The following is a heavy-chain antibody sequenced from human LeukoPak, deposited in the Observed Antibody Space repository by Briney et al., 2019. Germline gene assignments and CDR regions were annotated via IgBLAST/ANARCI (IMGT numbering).Heavy chain of an antibody. J-gene: IGHJ4*02. D-gene: IGHD6-19*01. CDR3: ARDLKMAYSSGRYSWGTGSSNDY. Sequence: ASVKVSCKASKYTFTGYYIHWVRQAPGQGLAWMGWISGYNGNTYYEQKFQGRITMTTDTSTRTSYMELRSLRSDDTAVYYCARDLKMAYSSGRYSWGTGSSNDYWGQGTLVTVSS. CDR2: ISGYNGNT. CDR1: KYTFTGYY. V-gene: IGHV1-18*04.